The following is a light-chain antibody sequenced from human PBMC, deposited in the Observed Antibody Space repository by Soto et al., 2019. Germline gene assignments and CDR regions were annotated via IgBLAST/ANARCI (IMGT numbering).Light chain of an antibody. CDR1: SGDVGAYNY. CDR3: SSYASTSTAV. V-gene: IGLV2-14*01. Sequence: QSFLTQPASVSGSPGQSITISCTGTSGDVGAYNYVSWYQQHPGKAPKLMIYEVNYRPSGVSNRFSGSKSGITASLTISGLQAEDEADYYCSSYASTSTAVFGTGTKVTVL. J-gene: IGLJ1*01. CDR2: EVN.